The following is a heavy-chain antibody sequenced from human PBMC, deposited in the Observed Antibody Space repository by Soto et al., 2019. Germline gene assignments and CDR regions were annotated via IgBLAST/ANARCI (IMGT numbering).Heavy chain of an antibody. J-gene: IGHJ6*02. CDR1: GFSLSTSGMC. CDR3: ARIPFVDTAMVSPYYYYYGMDV. Sequence: PTLVNPTQTLTLTCTFSGFSLSTSGMCVSWIRQPPGKALEWLALIDWDDDKYYSTSLKTRLTISKDTSKNQVVLTMTNMDPVDTATYYCARIPFVDTAMVSPYYYYYGMDVWGQGTTVTVSS. CDR2: IDWDDDK. V-gene: IGHV2-70*01. D-gene: IGHD5-18*01.